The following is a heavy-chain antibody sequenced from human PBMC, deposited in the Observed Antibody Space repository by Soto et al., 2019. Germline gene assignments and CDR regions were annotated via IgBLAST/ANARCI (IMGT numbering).Heavy chain of an antibody. Sequence: QVQLQESGPGLVKPSETLSLTCTVSGGSTSSGDYYWSWIRQPPGKGLEWIGYIYYSGITYYNPSLKNRLTISHDTSKNPFSLKLRSVTAADTAVYYCARQYGGYEYYFDYWGQGTLVTVSS. V-gene: IGHV4-30-4*01. CDR3: ARQYGGYEYYFDY. J-gene: IGHJ4*02. D-gene: IGHD5-12*01. CDR1: GGSTSSGDYY. CDR2: IYYSGIT.